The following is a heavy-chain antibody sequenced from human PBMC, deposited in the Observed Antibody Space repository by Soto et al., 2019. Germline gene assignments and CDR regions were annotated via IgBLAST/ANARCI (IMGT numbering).Heavy chain of an antibody. J-gene: IGHJ4*02. CDR2: IYHSGST. V-gene: IGHV4-4*02. Sequence: SETLSLTCAVSGVSISSSNWWCWVRQPPGKGLEWIGEIYHSGSTNYNPSLKSRVTISVDKSKNKFSLKLSSVTAADTAVYACQREMGGYVRDFDHWGPGTLVTGS. D-gene: IGHD5-12*01. CDR3: QREMGGYVRDFDH. CDR1: GVSISSSNW.